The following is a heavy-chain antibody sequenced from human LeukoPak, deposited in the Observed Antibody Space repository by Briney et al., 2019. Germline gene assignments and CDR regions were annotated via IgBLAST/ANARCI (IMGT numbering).Heavy chain of an antibody. CDR2: FYYRGIT. CDR3: AREAYYYDSSGYWDAFDI. V-gene: IGHV4-4*02. Sequence: SETLSLTCAVSGGSISSSNWWSWVRQPPGKGLEWIGNFYYRGITSYNPSLKSRVTISVDTSKNQFSLKPTSVTAADTAVYYCAREAYYYDSSGYWDAFDIWGQGTMVTVSS. CDR1: GGSISSSNW. D-gene: IGHD3-22*01. J-gene: IGHJ3*02.